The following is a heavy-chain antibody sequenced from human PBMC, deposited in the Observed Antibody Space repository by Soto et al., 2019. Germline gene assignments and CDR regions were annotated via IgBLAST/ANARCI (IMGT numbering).Heavy chain of an antibody. Sequence: QAHLVESGGRVVQPGRSLRLSCAASGFNFSKFGMYWVRQAPSKGLEWVAVIWYDGSQKYYADSVKGRFTISRDNSNNTLYLQMSSLRAEDTAVYYCAKEVWGLYTFGRPLDNWGHGTLVTVSS. D-gene: IGHD3-16*01. CDR1: GFNFSKFG. CDR3: AKEVWGLYTFGRPLDN. CDR2: IWYDGSQK. J-gene: IGHJ4*01. V-gene: IGHV3-33*07.